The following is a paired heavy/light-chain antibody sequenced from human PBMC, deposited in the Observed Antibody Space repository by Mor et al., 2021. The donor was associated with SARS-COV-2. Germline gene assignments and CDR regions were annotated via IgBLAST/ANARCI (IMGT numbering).Heavy chain of an antibody. CDR2: ISADGGST. Sequence: EVQLLESGGGLVQPGGSLRLSCAASGFTFSTYVMSWVRQAPGKGLEWVSAISADGGSTYYADSVKGRFTISRDNSINTLYLQMNSLRAEDTAVYYCAKDFWSGYGRPAGWFDPWGQGTLVTVSS. CDR1: GFTFSTYV. CDR3: AKDFWSGYGRPAGWFDP. D-gene: IGHD3-3*01. V-gene: IGHV3-23*01. J-gene: IGHJ5*02.
Light chain of an antibody. V-gene: IGKV2D-29*01. Sequence: DIVMTQTPLSLSVTPGQPASISCKSSQSLLHSDGKTYLYWYLQKPGQPPQLLMFEGSHRFSGVPDRFSGSGSGTDFTLKISRVEAEDVGVYYCMQSIQLPITFGQGTRLEIK. CDR3: MQSIQLPIT. CDR2: EGS. CDR1: QSLLHSDGKTY. J-gene: IGKJ5*01.